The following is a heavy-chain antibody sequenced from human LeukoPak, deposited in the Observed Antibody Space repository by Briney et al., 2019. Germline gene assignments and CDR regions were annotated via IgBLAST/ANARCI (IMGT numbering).Heavy chain of an antibody. D-gene: IGHD2-2*01. CDR1: GFTFSSYA. CDR3: AKDLYCSSTSCTEFDY. V-gene: IGHV3-23*01. CDR2: ISGSGGST. Sequence: GGSLRLSCAASGFTFSSYAMSWVRQAPGKGLEWVSAISGSGGSTYYADSVKGRFTISRDNSKNTLYLQMNSLRAEDMAVYYCAKDLYCSSTSCTEFDYWGQGTLVTVSS. J-gene: IGHJ4*02.